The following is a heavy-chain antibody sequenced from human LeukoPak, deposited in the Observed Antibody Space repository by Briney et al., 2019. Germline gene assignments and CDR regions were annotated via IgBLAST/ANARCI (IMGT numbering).Heavy chain of an antibody. D-gene: IGHD5-12*01. CDR3: ARFQGATIKRGYYFDY. J-gene: IGHJ4*02. Sequence: GGSLRLSCAASGFTFSSYAMSWVRQAPGKGLEWVSAISGSGGSTYYADSVKGRFTISRDNAKNSLYLQMNSLRAEDTAVYYCARFQGATIKRGYYFDYWGQGTLVTVSS. V-gene: IGHV3-23*01. CDR2: ISGSGGST. CDR1: GFTFSSYA.